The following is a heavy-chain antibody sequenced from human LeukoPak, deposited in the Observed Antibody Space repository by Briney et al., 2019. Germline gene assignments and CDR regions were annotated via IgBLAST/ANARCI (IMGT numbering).Heavy chain of an antibody. D-gene: IGHD3-3*01. Sequence: SETLSLTCAVYGGSFSGYYWSWIRQPPGKGLEWIGEINHSGSTNYNPSLKSRVTISVDTSKNEFSLKLSSVTAADTAVYYCARGRYALWSGSLPLDVWGKGTTVTVSS. J-gene: IGHJ6*04. CDR3: ARGRYALWSGSLPLDV. CDR2: INHSGST. V-gene: IGHV4-34*01. CDR1: GGSFSGYY.